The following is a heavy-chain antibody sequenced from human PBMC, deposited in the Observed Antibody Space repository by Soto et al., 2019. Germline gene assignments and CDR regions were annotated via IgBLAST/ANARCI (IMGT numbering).Heavy chain of an antibody. J-gene: IGHJ6*02. CDR3: ARVKWDQDRYYYYYYGMDV. Sequence: SETLSLTCTVSGGSISSINYYWGWIRQPPGKVLEWVGSIYHSGSTNYNPSLKSRVTISVGKSKNQFSLKLSSVTAADTAVYYCARVKWDQDRYYYYYYGMDVWGQGTTVTVSS. V-gene: IGHV4-39*07. CDR1: GGSISSINYY. D-gene: IGHD1-26*01. CDR2: IYHSGST.